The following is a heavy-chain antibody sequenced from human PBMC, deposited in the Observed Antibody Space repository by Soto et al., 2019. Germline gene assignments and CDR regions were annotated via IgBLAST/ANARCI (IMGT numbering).Heavy chain of an antibody. D-gene: IGHD3-10*01. J-gene: IGHJ4*02. CDR1: GFTFSSYG. Sequence: PGGSLRLSCAASGFTFSSYGMHWVRQAPGKGLEWVAVISYDGSNKYYADSVKGRFTISRDNTKNTLYLQMNSLRAEDTAMYYCAKDQYYGSGSYYLPFDYWGQRTLVTVSS. CDR3: AKDQYYGSGSYYLPFDY. V-gene: IGHV3-30*18. CDR2: ISYDGSNK.